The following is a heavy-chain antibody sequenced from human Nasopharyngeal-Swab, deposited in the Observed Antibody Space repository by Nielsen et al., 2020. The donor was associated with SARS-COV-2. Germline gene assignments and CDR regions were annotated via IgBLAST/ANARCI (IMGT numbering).Heavy chain of an antibody. CDR2: ISLDGGDT. CDR1: GFTFDNYI. Sequence: GESLKISCATSGFTFDNYIMHWVRQAPGKGLEWVSLISLDGGDTYYTDPVKGRFTISRDNSINSLFLQMNSLRTEDTALYYCAKDKFPYSGSYYFAFDIWGQGTMVTVSS. V-gene: IGHV3-43*01. J-gene: IGHJ3*02. CDR3: AKDKFPYSGSYYFAFDI. D-gene: IGHD1-26*01.